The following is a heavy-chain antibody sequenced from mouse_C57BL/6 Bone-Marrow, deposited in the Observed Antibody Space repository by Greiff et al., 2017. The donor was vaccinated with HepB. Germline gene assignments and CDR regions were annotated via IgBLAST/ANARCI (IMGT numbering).Heavy chain of an antibody. CDR1: GYSITSDY. CDR2: ISYSGST. Sequence: EVQLKESGPGLAKPSQTLSLTCSVTGYSITSDYWNWIRKFPGNKLEYMGYISYSGSTYYNTSLKSRISITRDTSKNQYYLQLNSVTTEDTPTYYCARYYSNYDWYFDVWGTGTTVTVSS. J-gene: IGHJ1*03. V-gene: IGHV3-8*01. CDR3: ARYYSNYDWYFDV. D-gene: IGHD2-5*01.